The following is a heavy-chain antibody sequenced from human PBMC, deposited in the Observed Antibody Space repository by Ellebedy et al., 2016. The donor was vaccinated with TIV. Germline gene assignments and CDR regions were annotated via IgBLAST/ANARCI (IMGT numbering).Heavy chain of an antibody. V-gene: IGHV2-70*11. J-gene: IGHJ6*02. D-gene: IGHD6-13*01. CDR3: ARTTSNVGGSSWGMDV. Sequence: SGPTLVKPPQTLTLTCTFSGFSLSTTGMCVSWIRQPPGKALEWLARIDWDDEKKYNLSLRTRPTLSKDTSKNQVVLTMTNIDPLDTGTYYCARTTSNVGGSSWGMDVWGQGTTVTVSS. CDR2: IDWDDEK. CDR1: GFSLSTTGMC.